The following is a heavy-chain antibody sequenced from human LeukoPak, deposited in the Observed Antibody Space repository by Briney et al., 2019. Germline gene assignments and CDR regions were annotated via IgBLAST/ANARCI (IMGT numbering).Heavy chain of an antibody. CDR1: GFTFSSYA. V-gene: IGHV3-23*01. Sequence: PGGSLXLSCAASGFTFSSYAMSWVRQAPGKGVEGVSNLSGSGCNTYYADSVKGRVTISRDNSKNTLYLQMNSLRAEDTAVYHCAKGSYYYDSADYFDYWGQGTLVTVSS. CDR2: LSGSGCNT. D-gene: IGHD3-22*01. J-gene: IGHJ4*02. CDR3: AKGSYYYDSADYFDY.